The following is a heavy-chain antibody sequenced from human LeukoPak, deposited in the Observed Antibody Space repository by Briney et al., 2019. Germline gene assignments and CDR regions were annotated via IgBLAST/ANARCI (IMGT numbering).Heavy chain of an antibody. Sequence: SETLSLTCTVSGGSISSGGYYWSWIRQPPGKGLEWIGYIYHSGSTYYNPSLKSRVTISVDRSKNQFSLKLSSVTAADTAVYYCARVEPGSQLLGLTAWWFDPWGQGTLVTVSS. CDR1: GGSISSGGYY. D-gene: IGHD2-2*01. J-gene: IGHJ5*02. V-gene: IGHV4-30-2*01. CDR2: IYHSGST. CDR3: ARVEPGSQLLGLTAWWFDP.